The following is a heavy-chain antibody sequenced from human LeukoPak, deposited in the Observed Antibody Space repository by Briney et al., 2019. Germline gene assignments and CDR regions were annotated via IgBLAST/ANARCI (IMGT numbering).Heavy chain of an antibody. CDR3: ARMAGRGYYDY. CDR1: GFTFSSYE. J-gene: IGHJ4*02. D-gene: IGHD1-26*01. Sequence: GGSLRLSCAASGFTFSSYEMNWVRQAPGKGLEWVSYTSSSGTNIYYADSVKGRLTISRDNAKHPLYLQMNSLRAEDTAVYYCARMAGRGYYDYWGQGTLVTVSS. V-gene: IGHV3-48*03. CDR2: TSSSGTNI.